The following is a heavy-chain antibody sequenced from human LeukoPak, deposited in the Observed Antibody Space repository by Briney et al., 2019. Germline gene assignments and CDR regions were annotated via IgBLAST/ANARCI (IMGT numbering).Heavy chain of an antibody. CDR1: GYTFTSYD. CDR2: MNPNSGNT. D-gene: IGHD1-1*01. Sequence: ASVKVSCKASGYTFTSYDINWVRQATGQGLEWMGWMNPNSGNTGYAQKFQGRVTMTRNTSISTAYMELSSLRSEDTAVYYCAATGSETDAFDIWGQGTMVTVSS. V-gene: IGHV1-8*01. CDR3: AATGSETDAFDI. J-gene: IGHJ3*02.